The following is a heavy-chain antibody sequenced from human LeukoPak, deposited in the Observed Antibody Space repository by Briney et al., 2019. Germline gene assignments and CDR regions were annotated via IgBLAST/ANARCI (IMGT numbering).Heavy chain of an antibody. CDR3: ARQGSGSYYNPRLDY. Sequence: SETLSLTCTVSGGSISSYYWSWIRQPAGKGLEWIGRIYTSGSTSYNPSLKSRVTMSVDTSKNQFSLKLSSVTAADTAVYYCARQGSGSYYNPRLDYWGQGTLVTVSS. CDR2: IYTSGST. CDR1: GGSISSYY. J-gene: IGHJ4*02. D-gene: IGHD3-10*01. V-gene: IGHV4-4*07.